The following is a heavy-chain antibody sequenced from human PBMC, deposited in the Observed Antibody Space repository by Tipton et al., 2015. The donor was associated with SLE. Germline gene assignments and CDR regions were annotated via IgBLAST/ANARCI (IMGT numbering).Heavy chain of an antibody. J-gene: IGHJ6*03. CDR3: ARGYYYDSSGYYRGVYYYYYMDV. Sequence: QSGPEVKKPGSPVKVSCKASGGTFSSYAISWVRQAPGQGLEWMGGIIPIFGTANYAQKFQGRVTITTDESTSTAYMELSSLRSEDTAVYYCARGYYYDSSGYYRGVYYYYYMDVWGKGTTVTVSS. CDR2: IIPIFGTA. CDR1: GGTFSSYA. D-gene: IGHD3-22*01. V-gene: IGHV1-69*05.